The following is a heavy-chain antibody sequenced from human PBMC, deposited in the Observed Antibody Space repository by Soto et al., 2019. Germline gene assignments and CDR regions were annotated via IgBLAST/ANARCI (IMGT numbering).Heavy chain of an antibody. D-gene: IGHD3-10*01. Sequence: HPGGSLRLSCAASGFTFDDYAMHWVRQAPGKGLEWVSGISWNSGSIGYADSVKGRFTISRDNAKNPLYLQMNSLRAEDTALYYCAKDIGAGAAPSWHYYYYGMDVWGQGTTVTVSS. J-gene: IGHJ6*02. CDR2: ISWNSGSI. CDR3: AKDIGAGAAPSWHYYYYGMDV. V-gene: IGHV3-9*01. CDR1: GFTFDDYA.